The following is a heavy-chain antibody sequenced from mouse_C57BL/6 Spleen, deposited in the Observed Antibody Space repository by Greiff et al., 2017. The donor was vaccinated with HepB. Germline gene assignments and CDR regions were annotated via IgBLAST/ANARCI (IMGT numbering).Heavy chain of an antibody. CDR1: GYSFTGYY. Sequence: EVQLQQSGPELVKPGASVKISCKASGYSFTGYYMNWVKQSPEKSLEWIGEINPSTGGTTYNQKFKAKATLTVDKSSSTAYMQLKSLTSEDSAVYYTARWIEGEISIDYWGPGTPLTVSS. D-gene: IGHD6-2*01. J-gene: IGHJ2*01. CDR2: INPSTGGT. CDR3: ARWIEGEISIDY. V-gene: IGHV1-42*01.